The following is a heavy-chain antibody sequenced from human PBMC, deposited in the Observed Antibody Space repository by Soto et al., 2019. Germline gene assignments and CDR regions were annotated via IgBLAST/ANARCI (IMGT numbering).Heavy chain of an antibody. V-gene: IGHV3-23*01. Sequence: EVQLLESGGGLVQPGGSLRLSCAASGFTFSSYAMNWVRQAPGKGLEWVSAISGSGGTTYYADSVKGWFTISRDNSKNTLYLQMNSLRAEDTAVYYCAKDRPTNGVCYTFDYWGQGTLVTVSS. J-gene: IGHJ4*02. CDR2: ISGSGGTT. CDR3: AKDRPTNGVCYTFDY. CDR1: GFTFSSYA. D-gene: IGHD2-8*01.